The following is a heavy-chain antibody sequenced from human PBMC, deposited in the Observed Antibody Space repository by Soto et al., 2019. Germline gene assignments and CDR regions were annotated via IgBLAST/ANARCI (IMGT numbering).Heavy chain of an antibody. CDR3: ARARSIAVYDS. CDR1: GGSFSFHS. D-gene: IGHD6-19*01. V-gene: IGHV4-34*01. CDR2: INHGGST. J-gene: IGHJ4*02. Sequence: LSLTCAVYGGSFSFHSWTWIRQPPGKGLEWIGEINHGGSTNYNTSLKSRVTISEDTSKNQFSLKLSSVTAADTAIYYCARARSIAVYDSWGQGTLVTVSS.